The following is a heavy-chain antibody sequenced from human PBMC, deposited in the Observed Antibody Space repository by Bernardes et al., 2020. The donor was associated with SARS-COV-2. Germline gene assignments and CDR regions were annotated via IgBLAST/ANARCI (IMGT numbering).Heavy chain of an antibody. CDR3: ARGIAVAGGLYFDY. Sequence: SETLSLTCTVSGGSISVYYWSWIRQPPGKGLEWVGYIYYSGSTSYNPSLESRVTMSVDTSKNQFSLKLSSVTAADTAVYYCARGIAVAGGLYFDYWGQGTLVTVSS. CDR1: GGSISVYY. D-gene: IGHD6-19*01. CDR2: IYYSGST. V-gene: IGHV4-59*01. J-gene: IGHJ4*02.